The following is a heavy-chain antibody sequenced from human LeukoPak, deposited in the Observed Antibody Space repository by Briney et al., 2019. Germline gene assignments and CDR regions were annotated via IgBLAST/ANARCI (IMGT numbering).Heavy chain of an antibody. CDR1: GYTFTSYG. V-gene: IGHV1-18*01. J-gene: IGHJ4*02. CDR2: ISAYNGNT. D-gene: IGHD3-10*01. CDR3: ARDEYYYGSGSYWSY. Sequence: ASVTVSCKASGYTFTSYGISWVRQAPGQGLEWMGWISAYNGNTNYAQKLQGRVTMTTDTSTSTAYMELRSLRSDDTAVYYCARDEYYYGSGSYWSYWGQGTLVTVSS.